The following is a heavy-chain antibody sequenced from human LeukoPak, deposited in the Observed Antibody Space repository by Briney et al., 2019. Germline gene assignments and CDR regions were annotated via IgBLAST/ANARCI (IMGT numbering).Heavy chain of an antibody. CDR3: ARVGDGYSIDY. J-gene: IGHJ4*02. CDR2: INPSGGRT. CDR1: GYTFTSYY. Sequence: ASVKVTCKASGYTFTSYYMHWVRQAPGQGLEWMGVINPSGGRTNYSQKFQGRVTMTRDTSTSTVYMELSSLRSEDTAVYYCARVGDGYSIDYWGQGTLVTVSS. V-gene: IGHV1-46*01. D-gene: IGHD5-24*01.